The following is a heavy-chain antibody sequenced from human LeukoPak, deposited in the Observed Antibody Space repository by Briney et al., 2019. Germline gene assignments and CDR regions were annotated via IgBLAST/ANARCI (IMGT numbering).Heavy chain of an antibody. J-gene: IGHJ4*02. CDR1: GYTFTSYG. D-gene: IGHD1-26*01. CDR2: ISAYNGNT. V-gene: IGHV1-18*01. CDR3: ASNIVGAQSGLTVFDY. Sequence: GASVKVSCKASGYTFTSYGIMWVRQAPGQGLEGMGWISAYNGNTNYAQKLQGRVTMTTDTSTSTAYMELRSLRSDDTAVYYCASNIVGAQSGLTVFDYWGQGTLVTVSS.